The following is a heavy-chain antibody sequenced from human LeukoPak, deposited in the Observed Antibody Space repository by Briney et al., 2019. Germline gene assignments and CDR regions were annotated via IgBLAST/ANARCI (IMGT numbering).Heavy chain of an antibody. D-gene: IGHD3-22*01. CDR1: GFTFRSYD. J-gene: IGHJ4*02. CDR3: AKVKDTSGSRFDY. V-gene: IGHV3-23*01. Sequence: PGGSLRLSCAASGFTFRSYDMSWVRQAPGKGLEWVSDITGTGGNTYYADSVKGRFTISRDNSKNRLYLQMNSLGDEDTAVYYCAKVKDTSGSRFDYWGQGTLVTVSS. CDR2: ITGTGGNT.